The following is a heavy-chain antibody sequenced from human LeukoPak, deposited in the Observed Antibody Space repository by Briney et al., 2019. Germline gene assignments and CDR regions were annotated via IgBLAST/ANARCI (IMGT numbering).Heavy chain of an antibody. CDR3: ATAGFLEWSPYYFDY. V-gene: IGHV4-61*01. CDR2: IYYSGST. J-gene: IGHJ4*02. Sequence: SETLSLTCTVSGGSVSSGSYYWSWIRQPPGKGLEWIGYIYYSGSTNYNPSLKSRVTISVDTSKNQFSLRLSSVTAADTAMYYCATAGFLEWSPYYFDYWGQGTLVTVSS. CDR1: GGSVSSGSYY. D-gene: IGHD3-3*01.